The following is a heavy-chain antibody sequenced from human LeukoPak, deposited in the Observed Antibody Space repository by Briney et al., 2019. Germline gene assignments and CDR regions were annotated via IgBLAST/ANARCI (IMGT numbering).Heavy chain of an antibody. CDR3: ARDGIAPDY. D-gene: IGHD6-13*01. V-gene: IGHV7-4-1*02. Sequence: GASAKVSCKASGYTFTGYYMHWVRQAPGQGLEWMGWINTNTGNPTYAQGFTGRFVFSLDTSVSTAYLQISSLKAEDTAVYYCARDGIAPDYWGQGTLVTVSS. CDR2: INTNTGNP. CDR1: GYTFTGYY. J-gene: IGHJ4*02.